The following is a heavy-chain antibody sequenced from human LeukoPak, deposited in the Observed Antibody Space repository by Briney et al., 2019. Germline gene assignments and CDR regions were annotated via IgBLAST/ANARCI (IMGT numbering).Heavy chain of an antibody. D-gene: IGHD2-15*01. J-gene: IGHJ6*02. CDR3: AKDLRVPRYCSGGSCYSDV. CDR1: GFTFSSYA. CDR2: ISGSGGST. V-gene: IGHV3-23*01. Sequence: GGSLRLSCAASGFTFSSYAMSWVRQAPGKGLEWVSAISGSGGSTYYADSVKGRFTISRDNSKNTLYLQMNSLRAEDTAVYYCAKDLRVPRYCSGGSCYSDVWGQGTTVTVSS.